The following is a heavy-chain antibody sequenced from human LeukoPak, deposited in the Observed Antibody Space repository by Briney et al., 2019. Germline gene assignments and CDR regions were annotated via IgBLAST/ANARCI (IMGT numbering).Heavy chain of an antibody. V-gene: IGHV4-30-2*01. CDR2: IYHSGST. CDR1: GGSISSGGYY. D-gene: IGHD6-6*01. J-gene: IGHJ4*02. Sequence: MPSETLSLTCTVSGGSISSGGYYWSWIRQPPGKALGWIGYIYHSGSTYYNPSLKSRVTISVDRSKNQFSLKLSSVTAADTAVYYCARKPTSIAFFDYWGQGTLVTVSS. CDR3: ARKPTSIAFFDY.